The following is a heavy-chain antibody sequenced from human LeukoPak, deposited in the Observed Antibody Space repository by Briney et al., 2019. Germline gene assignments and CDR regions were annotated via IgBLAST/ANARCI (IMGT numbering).Heavy chain of an antibody. CDR2: IYYSGST. J-gene: IGHJ5*02. D-gene: IGHD3-10*01. CDR3: ARDVGSRFDP. Sequence: PSETLSLTCTVSGGSISSGGYYWRWIRQHPGKGLEWIGYIYYSGSTYYNPSLKSRVTISVDTSKNQFSLKLSSVTAADTAVYYCARDVGSRFDPWGQGTLVTVSS. CDR1: GGSISSGGYY. V-gene: IGHV4-31*03.